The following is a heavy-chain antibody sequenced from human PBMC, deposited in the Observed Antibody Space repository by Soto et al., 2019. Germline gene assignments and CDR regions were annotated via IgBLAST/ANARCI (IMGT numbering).Heavy chain of an antibody. V-gene: IGHV3-74*01. CDR2: INSDGSST. J-gene: IGHJ5*02. CDR3: ARDAISMVRGTNNWFDP. D-gene: IGHD3-10*01. CDR1: GFTFSSYW. Sequence: GGSLRLSCAASGFTFSSYWMHWVRQAPGKGLVWVSRINSDGSSTSYADSVKGRFTISRDNSKNTLYLQMNRLRADDTAVYYCARDAISMVRGTNNWFDPWGQGTLVTVSS.